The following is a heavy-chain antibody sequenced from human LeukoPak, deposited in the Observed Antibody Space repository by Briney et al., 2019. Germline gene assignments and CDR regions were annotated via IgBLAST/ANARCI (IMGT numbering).Heavy chain of an antibody. CDR1: GFTFSNYS. D-gene: IGHD1-7*01. Sequence: GGSLRLSCAASGFTFSNYSMNWVRQAPGKGLEWVSSISSSSNYIYYADSVKGRFTISRDNAKNSLYLQMNSLRAEDTAVYYCAKNRVVFNWNYAYYFDSWGQGTLVTVSS. V-gene: IGHV3-21*01. CDR2: ISSSSNYI. J-gene: IGHJ4*02. CDR3: AKNRVVFNWNYAYYFDS.